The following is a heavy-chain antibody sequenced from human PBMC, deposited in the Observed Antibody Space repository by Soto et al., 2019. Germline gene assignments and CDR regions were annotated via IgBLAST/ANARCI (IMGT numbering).Heavy chain of an antibody. Sequence: QVQLQESGPGLVKPSQTLSLTCTVSGGSISSGGYYWSWIRQHPGTGLEWIGYIYYSGSTYYNTSLMSRVTIAVDTSKHQFSLKLGSVTAADTAVYYCARERRYYDSSGYPDAFDIWGQGTMVTVSS. V-gene: IGHV4-31*03. J-gene: IGHJ3*02. CDR1: GGSISSGGYY. CDR3: ARERRYYDSSGYPDAFDI. CDR2: IYYSGST. D-gene: IGHD3-22*01.